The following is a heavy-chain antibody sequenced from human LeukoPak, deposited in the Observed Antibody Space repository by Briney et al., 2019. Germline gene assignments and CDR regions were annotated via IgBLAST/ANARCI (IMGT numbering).Heavy chain of an antibody. D-gene: IGHD1-14*01. J-gene: IGHJ6*02. CDR1: GYTFTDYY. V-gene: IGHV1-2*02. CDR3: AREMERAGLYYYYYGMDV. Sequence: ASVKVSCKASGYTFTDYYMHWLRQAPGQGLEWMGWLNPNSGDTNHAQIFQGRVTLTRDTSISTAYMELRSLRSDDTAVYYCAREMERAGLYYYYYGMDVWGQGTTVTVSS. CDR2: LNPNSGDT.